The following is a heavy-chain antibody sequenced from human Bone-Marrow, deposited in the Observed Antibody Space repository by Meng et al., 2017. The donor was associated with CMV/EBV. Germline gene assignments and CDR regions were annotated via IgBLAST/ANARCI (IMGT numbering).Heavy chain of an antibody. Sequence: VQLKPWGAGLLKPSETLSLTCAVYGGSFSGYYWSWIRQPPGKGLEWIGEINHSGSTNYNPSLKSRVTISVDTSKNQFSLKLSSVTAADTAVYYCARGGGPFDYWGQGTLVTVSS. CDR1: GGSFSGYY. V-gene: IGHV4-34*01. CDR3: ARGGGPFDY. D-gene: IGHD3-16*01. CDR2: INHSGST. J-gene: IGHJ4*02.